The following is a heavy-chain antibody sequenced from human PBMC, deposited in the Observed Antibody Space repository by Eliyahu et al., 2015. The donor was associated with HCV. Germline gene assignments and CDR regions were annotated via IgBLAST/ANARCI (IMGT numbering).Heavy chain of an antibody. V-gene: IGHV3-9*01. D-gene: IGHD1-14*01. CDR1: GFTFDDYA. CDR3: AKGTQYETKGGFDY. J-gene: IGHJ4*02. CDR2: ISWNSGNR. Sequence: EVQLVESGGGLVQPGKSLRLSCAASGFTFDDYAMHWVRQVPGKGLEWVAGISWNSGNRGHADSVKGRFNISRDNAKNSLYLEMNSLRPEDTAFYYCAKGTQYETKGGFDYWGQGTLVTVSS.